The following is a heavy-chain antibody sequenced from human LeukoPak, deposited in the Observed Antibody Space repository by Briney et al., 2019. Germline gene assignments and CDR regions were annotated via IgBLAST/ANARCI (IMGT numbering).Heavy chain of an antibody. CDR2: VSWEGDSI. Sequence: GRSLRLSCVASGFTFDDYAMHWVRQAPGKGLECVSSVSWEGDSIGYADSVKGRFTISRDNAKNSLYLQMNSLRPEDTALYYCAKDSEGGTYFYDYMDVWGKGTTVTVSS. J-gene: IGHJ6*03. CDR3: AKDSEGGTYFYDYMDV. V-gene: IGHV3-9*01. CDR1: GFTFDDYA.